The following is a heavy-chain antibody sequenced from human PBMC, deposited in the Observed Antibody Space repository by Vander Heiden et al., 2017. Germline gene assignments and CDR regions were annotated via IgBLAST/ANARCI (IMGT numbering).Heavy chain of an antibody. D-gene: IGHD6-19*01. V-gene: IGHV5-51*01. CDR2: IYPGDSDI. Sequence: EVQLVQSGAEVKKPGESLKIYCKGSGHTFTTYWIGWVRQLPGKGLEWMGIIYPGDSDIRYSPSFQGQVTISADKSLSTAYLQWDSLKASDSAMYYCASSYSSGWLGVDYWGQGTLVTVSS. CDR1: GHTFTTYW. CDR3: ASSYSSGWLGVDY. J-gene: IGHJ4*02.